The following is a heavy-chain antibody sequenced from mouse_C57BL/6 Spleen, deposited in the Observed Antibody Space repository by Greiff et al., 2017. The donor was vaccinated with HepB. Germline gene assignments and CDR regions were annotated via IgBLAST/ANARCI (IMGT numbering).Heavy chain of an antibody. CDR2: INPSTGGT. Sequence: VQLQQSGPELVKPGASVKISCKASGYSFTGYYMNWVKQSPEKSLEWIGEINPSTGGTTYNQTFKAKATLTVDKSSSTAYMQLKSLTSEDSAVYYCARERDYYGSHWYFDVWGTGTTVTVSS. J-gene: IGHJ1*03. V-gene: IGHV1-42*01. D-gene: IGHD1-1*01. CDR1: GYSFTGYY. CDR3: ARERDYYGSHWYFDV.